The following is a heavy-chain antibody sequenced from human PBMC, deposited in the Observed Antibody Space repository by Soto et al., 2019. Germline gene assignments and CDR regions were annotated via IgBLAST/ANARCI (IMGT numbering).Heavy chain of an antibody. Sequence: ASVKVSCKASGYTFTDYAIHWVRQAPGQRLEWMGWIAPGNGNTKYSQNFQGRVTITRDTSATTAYMELSSLRSEDTAVYYCAKGSRMWTPDYWGQGTLGTVSS. J-gene: IGHJ4*02. CDR1: GYTFTDYA. CDR2: IAPGNGNT. D-gene: IGHD2-21*01. CDR3: AKGSRMWTPDY. V-gene: IGHV1-3*01.